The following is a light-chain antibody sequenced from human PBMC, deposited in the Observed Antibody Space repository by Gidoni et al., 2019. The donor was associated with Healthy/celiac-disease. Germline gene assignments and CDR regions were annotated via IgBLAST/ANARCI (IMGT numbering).Light chain of an antibody. CDR2: DVS. Sequence: QSALTQPASVSGSPGQSITISCTGTSSDVGGYNYASWYQQHPGKAPKLMIYDVSKRPSGVSNRFSGSKSGNTAPLTISGLQAEDEADYYCSSYTSSSTPVVFGGGTKLTVL. J-gene: IGLJ2*01. V-gene: IGLV2-14*01. CDR1: SSDVGGYNY. CDR3: SSYTSSSTPVV.